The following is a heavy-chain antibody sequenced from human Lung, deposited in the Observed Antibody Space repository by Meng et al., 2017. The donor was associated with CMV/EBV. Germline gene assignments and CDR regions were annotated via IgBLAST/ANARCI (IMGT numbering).Heavy chain of an antibody. CDR2: IYPGDDDT. V-gene: IGHV5-51*04. J-gene: IGHJ3*01. CDR3: ARLWGVFDWNFDGFDV. Sequence: GESLKTSCQCSGYSFNTYWIAWVRQMPGKGLEWVGSIYPGDDDTRYSPSLQGQVTISADAPITAAYLQWNSLKASATAMYYCARLWGVFDWNFDGFDVWGQGTMVTVSS. D-gene: IGHD1-7*01. CDR1: GYSFNTYW.